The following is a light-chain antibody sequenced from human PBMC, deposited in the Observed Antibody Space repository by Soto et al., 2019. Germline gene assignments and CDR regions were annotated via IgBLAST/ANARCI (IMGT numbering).Light chain of an antibody. J-gene: IGKJ3*01. CDR2: GAS. Sequence: EIVLSQSPGTLSLSPGERATLSCRASQSVNSNYLAWYQQRPGQAPRLLIFGASFRATGIPDRFSGSGSGTDFTLTISRLEPEDFAVYYCQQYGNSPPEFTFGPGTKVDSK. CDR1: QSVNSNY. V-gene: IGKV3-20*01. CDR3: QQYGNSPPEFT.